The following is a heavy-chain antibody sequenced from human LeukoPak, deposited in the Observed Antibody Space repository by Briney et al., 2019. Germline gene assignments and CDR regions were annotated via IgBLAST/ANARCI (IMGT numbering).Heavy chain of an antibody. CDR3: ARGPSSNWSGLDF. Sequence: RPGGSLRLSCAASGFSFSGHWMHWARQLPGKGLVWVSRISPTGSTTSYADSVEGRFTVSRDNAKNTLYLQVNNLRAEDTAVYYCARGPSSNWSGLDFWGQGTLLTVSS. CDR2: ISPTGSTT. CDR1: GFSFSGHW. D-gene: IGHD6-13*01. J-gene: IGHJ4*02. V-gene: IGHV3-74*01.